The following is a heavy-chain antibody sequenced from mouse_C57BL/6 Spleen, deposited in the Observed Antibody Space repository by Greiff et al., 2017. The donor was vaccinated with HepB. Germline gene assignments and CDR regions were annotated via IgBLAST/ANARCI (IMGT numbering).Heavy chain of an antibody. Sequence: QVQLQQSGPELVKPGASVKISCKASGYAFSSSWMNWVKQRPGKGLEWIGRIYPGDGDTNYNGKFKGKATLTADKSSSTAYMQLSSLTSEDSAVYFCARDGGGKRFDYWGQGTTLTVSS. V-gene: IGHV1-82*01. CDR1: GYAFSSSW. CDR2: IYPGDGDT. J-gene: IGHJ2*01. D-gene: IGHD2-1*01. CDR3: ARDGGGKRFDY.